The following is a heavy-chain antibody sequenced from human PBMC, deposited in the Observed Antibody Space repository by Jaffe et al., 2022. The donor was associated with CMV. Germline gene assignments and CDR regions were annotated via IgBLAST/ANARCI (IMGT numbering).Heavy chain of an antibody. J-gene: IGHJ4*02. D-gene: IGHD6-13*01. V-gene: IGHV4-59*01. Sequence: QVQLQESGPGLVKPAETLSLTCTVSSDSISSYYWSWIRQPPGKGLEWIGYIYDSGSTNYNPSLKSRVTISVDTSKNQFSLKVSSVTAADTAVYYCARGFGSVWYYFDFWGQGTLVTVSS. CDR1: SDSISSYY. CDR2: IYDSGST. CDR3: ARGFGSVWYYFDF.